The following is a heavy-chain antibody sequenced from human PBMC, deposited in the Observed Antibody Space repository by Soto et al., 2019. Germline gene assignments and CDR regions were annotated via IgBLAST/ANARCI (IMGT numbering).Heavy chain of an antibody. CDR3: TRGEYYYASGRYYPFDF. J-gene: IGHJ4*02. CDR1: GFMFSGSA. D-gene: IGHD3-10*01. CDR2: IRSKANNYAT. V-gene: IGHV3-73*02. Sequence: EVQLVESGGGLVQPGGSLKLSCAASGFMFSGSALHWVRQASGRGLEWVGRIRSKANNYATAYAASVKGRFTISRDDSENTEYLQLNSVKTEDTAVYYCTRGEYYYASGRYYPFDFWGQGTLVTVSS.